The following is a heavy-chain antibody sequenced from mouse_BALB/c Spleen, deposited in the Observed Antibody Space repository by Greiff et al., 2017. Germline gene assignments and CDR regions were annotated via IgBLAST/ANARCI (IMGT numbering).Heavy chain of an antibody. CDR1: GFSLTSYG. CDR3: ARGGNYVPYAMDY. J-gene: IGHJ4*01. CDR2: IWSGGST. Sequence: VQLQQSGPGLVQPSQSLSITCTVSGFSLTSYGVHWVRQSPGKGLEWLGVIWSGGSTDYNAAFISRLSISKDNSKSQVFFKMNSLQANDTAIYYCARGGNYVPYAMDYWGQGTSVTVSS. V-gene: IGHV2-2*02. D-gene: IGHD2-1*01.